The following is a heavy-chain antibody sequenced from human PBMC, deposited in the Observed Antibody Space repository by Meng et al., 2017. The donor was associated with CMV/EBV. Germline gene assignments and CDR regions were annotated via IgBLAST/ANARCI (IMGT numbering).Heavy chain of an antibody. V-gene: IGHV3-30*04. CDR1: GFTFSSFA. J-gene: IGHJ4*02. D-gene: IGHD3-3*01. CDR3: ASAEIFGIRLYFDY. Sequence: GESLKISCAASGFTFSSFAMHWVRQAPGKGLEWVAVISYDGSNKYYADSVKGRFTISRDNSKNTLYLQMNSLRAEDTAVYYCASAEIFGIRLYFDYWGQGNLVTVSS. CDR2: ISYDGSNK.